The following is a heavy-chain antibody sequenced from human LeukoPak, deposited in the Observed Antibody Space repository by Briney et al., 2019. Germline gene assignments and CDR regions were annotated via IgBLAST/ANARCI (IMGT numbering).Heavy chain of an antibody. J-gene: IGHJ4*02. Sequence: GGSPRHSSAPSGVTFRNYAMSWVRAGPGEGLEWVSYISESGDATYYAEFVKGRFTISRDKSKSTVDLQVNGLRAEDTAVYFCGKGLVTAIDYWGQGTLLSVSS. CDR3: GKGLVTAIDY. CDR2: ISESGDAT. V-gene: IGHV3-23*01. D-gene: IGHD2-21*02. CDR1: GVTFRNYA.